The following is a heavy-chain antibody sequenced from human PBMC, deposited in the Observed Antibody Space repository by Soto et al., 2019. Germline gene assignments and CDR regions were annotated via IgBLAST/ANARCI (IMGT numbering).Heavy chain of an antibody. CDR1: VFCLCSFA. D-gene: IGHD3-3*01. CDR3: TKDAEAYDFAFDK. CDR2: ITKTGRST. V-gene: IGHV3-23*01. J-gene: IGHJ3*02. Sequence: GGSLRVSCATCVFCLCSFAMNWVRQAPGKGLEWVSGITKTGRSTFIADSVRGRFTISRDNLKNIMYLQMNSLRVDDTALYYCTKDAEAYDFAFDKWGQGT.